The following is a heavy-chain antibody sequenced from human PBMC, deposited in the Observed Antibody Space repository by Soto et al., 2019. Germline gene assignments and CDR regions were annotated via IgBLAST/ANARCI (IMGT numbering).Heavy chain of an antibody. D-gene: IGHD3-22*01. V-gene: IGHV4-39*01. CDR1: GGSISGSSYF. J-gene: IGHJ4*02. CDR2: IYYSGGT. Sequence: SETLSLTCTVSGGSISGSSYFWGWIRQPPGKGLEWIGSIYYSGGTYYNPSLKSRVTISVDTSKNQFSLKLSSVTAADTAVYYCARLGGYYQAFDSWGQGTLVTVSS. CDR3: ARLGGYYQAFDS.